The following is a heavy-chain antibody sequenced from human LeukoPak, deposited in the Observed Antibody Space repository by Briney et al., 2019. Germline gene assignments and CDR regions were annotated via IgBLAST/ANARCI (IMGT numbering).Heavy chain of an antibody. V-gene: IGHV4-39*07. D-gene: IGHD3-10*01. CDR1: GGSISSSSYY. CDR3: APYGSGSSIPNDAFDI. CDR2: IYYSGST. Sequence: SETLSLTCTVSGGSISSSSYYWGWIRQPSGKGLEWIGSIYYSGSTYYNPSLKSRVTISVDTSKNQFSLKLSSVTAADTAVYYCAPYGSGSSIPNDAFDIWGQGTMVTVSS. J-gene: IGHJ3*02.